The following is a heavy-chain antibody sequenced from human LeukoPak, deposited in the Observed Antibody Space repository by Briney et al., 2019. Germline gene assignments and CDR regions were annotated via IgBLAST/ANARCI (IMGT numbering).Heavy chain of an antibody. Sequence: ASVKVSCKVSGYTLTELSMHWVRQAPGQGLEWMGWISAYNGNTNYAQKLQGRVTMTTDTSTSTAYMELRSLRSDDTAVYYCARVDVAAAAIAYWGQGTLVTVSS. J-gene: IGHJ4*02. CDR3: ARVDVAAAAIAY. CDR2: ISAYNGNT. V-gene: IGHV1-18*01. CDR1: GYTLTELS. D-gene: IGHD6-13*01.